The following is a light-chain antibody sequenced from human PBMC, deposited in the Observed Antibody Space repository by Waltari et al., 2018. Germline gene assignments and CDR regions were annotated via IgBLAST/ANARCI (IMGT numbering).Light chain of an antibody. CDR2: RNS. J-gene: IGLJ3*02. CDR1: SSNSGSNY. Sequence: QSVLTQPPSASGTPGQRVTTSCSGSSSNSGSNYVYWYQQLPGTAPKLLIYRNSQRPAGVPDRISGSKSGSSASLAISGLRSEDEADYYCAAWDDRSWVFGGGTRLTVL. CDR3: AAWDDRSWV. V-gene: IGLV1-47*01.